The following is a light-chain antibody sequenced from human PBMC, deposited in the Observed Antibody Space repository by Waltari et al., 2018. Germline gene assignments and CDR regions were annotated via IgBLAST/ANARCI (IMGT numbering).Light chain of an antibody. Sequence: QSVLPQPPSVSGTPGPRFTISCSGRRSNIGTTVVTWFQQFPGTAPRLLISSNSHRPSGVPGRFSAFKSDTSASLVISGLQSEDEADYFCASWDGTLNSVLFGGGTKVTVL. CDR3: ASWDGTLNSVL. V-gene: IGLV1-44*01. CDR1: RSNIGTTV. J-gene: IGLJ2*01. CDR2: SNS.